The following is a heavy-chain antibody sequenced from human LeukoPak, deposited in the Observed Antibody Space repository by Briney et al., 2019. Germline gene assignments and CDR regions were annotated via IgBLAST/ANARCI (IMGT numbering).Heavy chain of an antibody. CDR3: ARGVPPLGYCSGGSCFAFDI. CDR1: GGTFSRYA. CDR2: IIPILGIA. D-gene: IGHD2-15*01. J-gene: IGHJ3*02. Sequence: SVNVSCKASGGTFSRYAISWVRQAPGQGLEWMGRIIPILGIANYAQKFQGRVTITADKSTSTAYMELSSLRSEDTAVYYCARGVPPLGYCSGGSCFAFDIWGQATMVTVSS. V-gene: IGHV1-69*04.